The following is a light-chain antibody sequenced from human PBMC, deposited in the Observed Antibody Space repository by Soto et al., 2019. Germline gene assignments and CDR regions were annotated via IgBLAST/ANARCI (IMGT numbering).Light chain of an antibody. CDR3: QKYNFPFT. CDR1: QGISNY. CDR2: AAS. J-gene: IGKJ3*01. Sequence: DIQMTQSPSSLSASVGDRVTITCRASQGISNYLAWYQQKPGKVPKLLIYAASTLQSGVPSRFSGSGSGTDFTLTICSLQPEDVATYYCQKYNFPFTFGPGPKVDIK. V-gene: IGKV1-27*01.